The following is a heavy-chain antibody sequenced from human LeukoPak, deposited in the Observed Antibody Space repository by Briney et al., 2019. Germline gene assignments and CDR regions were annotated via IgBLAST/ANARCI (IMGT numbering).Heavy chain of an antibody. D-gene: IGHD6-19*01. CDR2: INPSGGST. CDR3: AGRIPDTSGWGGFDY. CDR1: GYTFTSYY. V-gene: IGHV1-46*01. J-gene: IGHJ4*02. Sequence: GASVKVSCKASGYTFTSYYMHWVRQAPGQGREWMGIINPSGGSTSYAQKFQGRVTMTRDKSTSTVYMELSSLRSEDTAVYYCAGRIPDTSGWGGFDYWGQGTLVTVSS.